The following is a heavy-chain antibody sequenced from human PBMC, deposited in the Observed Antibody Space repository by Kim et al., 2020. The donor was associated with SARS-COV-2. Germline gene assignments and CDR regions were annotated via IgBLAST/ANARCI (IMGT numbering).Heavy chain of an antibody. CDR1: GFTFDDYA. CDR3: AKGGYGSGSYTFDY. D-gene: IGHD3-10*01. Sequence: GGSLRLSCAASGFTFDDYAMHWVRQAPGKGLEWVSGISWNSGSIGYADSVKGRFTISRDNAKNSLYLQMNSLRAEDTALYYCAKGGYGSGSYTFDYWGQGTLVTVSS. CDR2: ISWNSGSI. J-gene: IGHJ4*02. V-gene: IGHV3-9*01.